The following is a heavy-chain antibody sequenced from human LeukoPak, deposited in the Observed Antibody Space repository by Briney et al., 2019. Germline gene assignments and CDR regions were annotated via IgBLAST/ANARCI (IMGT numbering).Heavy chain of an antibody. D-gene: IGHD6-13*01. CDR1: GFTFSSYS. V-gene: IGHV3-48*01. CDR2: ISASSNII. J-gene: IGHJ4*02. CDR3: ARGKSSKQQVARLLDY. Sequence: GGSLRLSCAASGFTFSSYSMNWVRQAPGKGLEWVSYISASSNIIYYADSVKGRFTISRDDAKNSLYLQMNSLRAEDTAVYYCARGKSSKQQVARLLDYWGQGTLVTVSS.